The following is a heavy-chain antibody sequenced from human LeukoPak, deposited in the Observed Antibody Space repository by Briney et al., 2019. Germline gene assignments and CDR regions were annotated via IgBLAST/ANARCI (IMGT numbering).Heavy chain of an antibody. D-gene: IGHD3-10*01. CDR3: ATASLIGRGVIMFFDY. V-gene: IGHV1-24*01. CDR1: GYTLTELS. J-gene: IGHJ4*02. CDR2: FDPEDGET. Sequence: GASVKVSCKVSGYTLTELSMHWVRQAPGKGLEWMGGFDPEDGETIYAQKFQGRVTMTEDTSTDTAYMELSSLRSEDTAVYYCATASLIGRGVIMFFDYLGQGTLVTVSP.